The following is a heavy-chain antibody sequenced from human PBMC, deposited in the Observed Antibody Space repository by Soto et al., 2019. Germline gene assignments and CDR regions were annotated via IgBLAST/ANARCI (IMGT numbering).Heavy chain of an antibody. J-gene: IGHJ4*02. Sequence: PGGSLRLSCAASGFTFSSYSMNWVRQAPGKGLEWVSSISSSSSYIYYADSVKGRFTISRDNAKNSLYLQMNSLRAEDTAVYYSARARQPYQLLFAGDYWGQGTVVTVPS. D-gene: IGHD2-2*01. CDR2: ISSSSSYI. CDR3: ARARQPYQLLFAGDY. CDR1: GFTFSSYS. V-gene: IGHV3-21*01.